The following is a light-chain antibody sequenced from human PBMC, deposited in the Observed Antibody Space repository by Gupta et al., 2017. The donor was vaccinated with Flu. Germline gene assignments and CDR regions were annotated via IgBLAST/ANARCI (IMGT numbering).Light chain of an antibody. CDR2: LAS. V-gene: IGKV2-28*01. CDR1: QSLLHSNGYTY. J-gene: IGKJ4*01. Sequence: DIVMTQSPLSLPFTPGEPASISCKSSQSLLHSNGYTYLDWYLQKPGQSPQLLIYLASIRASGVPDRFSGSGSATDFTLKISRVEAEDVGVYYCRQARQTAITFGGGTRLEIK. CDR3: RQARQTAIT.